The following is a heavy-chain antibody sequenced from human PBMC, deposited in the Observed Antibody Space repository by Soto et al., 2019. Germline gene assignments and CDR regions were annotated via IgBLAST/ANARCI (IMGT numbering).Heavy chain of an antibody. J-gene: IGHJ4*02. CDR1: GFTFSSHA. CDR3: AKVSSSWYAGFFDL. Sequence: GGSLRLSCTASGFTFSSHAMTWVGQAPGKGLEWVSGLSDSGGSIYYADSVKGRFTISRDNSMNTLYLQMKTLRAEDTAVYYCAKVSSSWYAGFFDLWGQGTLVTVSS. D-gene: IGHD6-13*01. CDR2: LSDSGGSI. V-gene: IGHV3-23*01.